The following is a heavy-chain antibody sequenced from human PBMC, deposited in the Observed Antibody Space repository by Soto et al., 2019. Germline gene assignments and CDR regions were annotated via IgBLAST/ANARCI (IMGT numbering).Heavy chain of an antibody. D-gene: IGHD3-10*01. CDR2: INPSGGST. J-gene: IGHJ6*03. CDR3: ARGQPLLGGYYYYMDV. V-gene: IGHV1-46*03. CDR1: GYTFTSYY. Sequence: QVQLVQSGAEVKKPGASVKVSCKASGYTFTSYYMHWVRQAPGQGLEWMGIINPSGGSTSYAQKFQGRVTMTRDTSTSTVYMELSSLRSEDTAVYYCARGQPLLGGYYYYMDVWGKGTTVTVSS.